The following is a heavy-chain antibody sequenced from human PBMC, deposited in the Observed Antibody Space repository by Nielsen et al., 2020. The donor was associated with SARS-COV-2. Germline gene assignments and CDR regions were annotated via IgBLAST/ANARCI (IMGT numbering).Heavy chain of an antibody. CDR1: GYTFTGYY. J-gene: IGHJ6*02. D-gene: IGHD6-19*01. V-gene: IGHV1-2*02. CDR2: INPNSGGT. CDR3: ARASEGLNYYYYYGMDV. Sequence: ASVKVSCKASGYTFTGYYMHWVRQAPGQGLEWMGWINPNSGGTNYAQKLQGRVTMTTDTSTSTAYMELRSLRSDDTAVYYCARASEGLNYYYYYGMDVWGQGTTVTVSS.